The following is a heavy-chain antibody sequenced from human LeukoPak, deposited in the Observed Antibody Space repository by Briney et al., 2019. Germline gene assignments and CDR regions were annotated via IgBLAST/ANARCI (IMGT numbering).Heavy chain of an antibody. D-gene: IGHD2-15*01. CDR2: IYSGGST. Sequence: GGSLRLSCAASGFTVSSNYMSWVRQAPGKGLEWASVIYSGGSTYYADSVKGRFTISRDNSKNTLYLQMNSLRAEDTAVYYCARDPVYCSGGSCYSRGFDYWGQGTLVTVSS. V-gene: IGHV3-53*01. CDR1: GFTVSSNY. CDR3: ARDPVYCSGGSCYSRGFDY. J-gene: IGHJ4*02.